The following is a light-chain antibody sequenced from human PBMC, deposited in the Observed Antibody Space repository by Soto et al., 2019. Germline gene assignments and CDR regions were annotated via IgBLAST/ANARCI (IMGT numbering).Light chain of an antibody. CDR1: ISDVGGNKC. V-gene: IGLV2-14*03. CDR3: SSFAGSNYV. CDR2: DVS. J-gene: IGLJ1*01. Sequence: QSALTQPASVSGSPGQSITISCTGTISDVGGNKCVSWYQQYPGKAPKLMLCDVSNRPSGVSNRFSGSKSGNTASLTISGLQAEDEADYYCSSFAGSNYVFGTGTKLTVL.